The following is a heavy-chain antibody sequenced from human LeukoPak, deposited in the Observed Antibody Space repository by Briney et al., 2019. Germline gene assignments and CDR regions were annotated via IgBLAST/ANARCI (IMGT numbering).Heavy chain of an antibody. Sequence: GGSLRLSCAASGFTFSTYGMSWVRQAPGKGLEWVSAISGSGGSTYYADSVKGRFTISRDNSKNTLYLQMNSLRAEDTAVYYCASIVGAFDYWGQGTLVTVSS. D-gene: IGHD1-26*01. CDR2: ISGSGGST. V-gene: IGHV3-23*01. CDR1: GFTFSTYG. CDR3: ASIVGAFDY. J-gene: IGHJ4*02.